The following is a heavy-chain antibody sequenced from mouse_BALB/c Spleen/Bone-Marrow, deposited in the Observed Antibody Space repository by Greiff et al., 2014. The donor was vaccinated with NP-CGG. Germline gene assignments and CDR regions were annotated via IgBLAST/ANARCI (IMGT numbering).Heavy chain of an antibody. CDR1: GFTFSDYY. D-gene: IGHD2-14*01. V-gene: IGHV5-4*02. J-gene: IGHJ3*01. Sequence: EVQGVESGGGLVKPGGSLKLSCAASGFTFSDYYMYWVRQTPEKRLEWVATISDAGSYTYYPDSVKGRFTISRDSAKNNLYLQMISLKSEDTAMYYCARDGDYRYAWFAYWGQGTLVTVST. CDR2: ISDAGSYT. CDR3: ARDGDYRYAWFAY.